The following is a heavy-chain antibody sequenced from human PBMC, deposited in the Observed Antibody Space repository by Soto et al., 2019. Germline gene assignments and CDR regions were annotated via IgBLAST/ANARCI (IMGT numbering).Heavy chain of an antibody. CDR2: IYTSGST. J-gene: IGHJ6*02. V-gene: IGHV4-4*07. CDR3: ARGRNYYGMDV. Sequence: SETLSLTCTVSGGSISGYYCNWIRQPAGKGLEWIGRIYTSGSTNYNPSLKSRVTMSVDTSKNQFSLKLSSVTAADTAVYYCARGRNYYGMDVWGQGTTVTVSS. CDR1: GGSISGYY.